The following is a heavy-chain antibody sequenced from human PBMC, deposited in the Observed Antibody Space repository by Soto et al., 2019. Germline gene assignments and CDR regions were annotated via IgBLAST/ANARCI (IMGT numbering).Heavy chain of an antibody. CDR2: VYSSGST. D-gene: IGHD2-21*01. CDR1: GGSLIDDY. J-gene: IGHJ3*02. V-gene: IGHV4-59*01. CDR3: ARVNDWKSSTFDI. Sequence: QVQLQESGPGLVKPLETVSLTCTVSGGSLIDDYWNWIRQPPGKGLEGIGYVYSSGSTNYNPSLKSRVTISVDRSKNQFSLKLSSVTASDKAVYYCARVNDWKSSTFDIWGHGTMVSVSS.